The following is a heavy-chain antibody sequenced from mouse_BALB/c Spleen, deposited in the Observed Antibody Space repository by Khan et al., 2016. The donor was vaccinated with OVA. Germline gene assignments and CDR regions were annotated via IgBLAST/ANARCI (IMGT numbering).Heavy chain of an antibody. Sequence: QVQLKQSGPGLVAPSQSLSTTCTVSGYSLTSYGVHWVRQTPGKGLEWLGVIWAGGSTNYNSALMYRLSISKDNSNSQVFLKMNSLQTDDTAMYYCARLDDIWGQGTTLTVSS. D-gene: IGHD1-3*01. V-gene: IGHV2-9*02. CDR2: IWAGGST. J-gene: IGHJ2*01. CDR3: ARLDDI. CDR1: GYSLTSYG.